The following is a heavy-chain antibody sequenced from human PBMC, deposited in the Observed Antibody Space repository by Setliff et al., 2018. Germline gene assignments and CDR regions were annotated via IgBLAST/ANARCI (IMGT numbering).Heavy chain of an antibody. D-gene: IGHD6-19*01. V-gene: IGHV5-51*01. CDR2: IYPGDSHT. J-gene: IGHJ3*02. Sequence: GESLKISCKGSGYSFSNFWIGWVRQMPGKGLEWMGIIYPGDSHTRYSPSFQGQVTISVDKSINTAYLQWSSLKASDTAMYYCARKLWSSGWIDAFDIWGQGTMVTVSS. CDR3: ARKLWSSGWIDAFDI. CDR1: GYSFSNFW.